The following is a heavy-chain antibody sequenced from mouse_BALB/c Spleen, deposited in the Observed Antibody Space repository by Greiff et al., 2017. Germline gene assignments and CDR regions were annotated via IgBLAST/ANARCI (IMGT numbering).Heavy chain of an antibody. CDR2: IYPGGGYT. D-gene: IGHD2-1*01. CDR3: ARTDGNWRCAY. J-gene: IGHJ3*01. V-gene: IGHV1-63*02. CDR1: GYTFTNYW. Sequence: QVQLQQSGAELVRPGTSVKISCKASGYTFTNYWLGWVKQRPGHGLEWIGDIYPGGGYTNYNEKFKGKATLTADTSSSTAYMQLSSLTSEDSAVYFCARTDGNWRCAYWGQGTLVTVSA.